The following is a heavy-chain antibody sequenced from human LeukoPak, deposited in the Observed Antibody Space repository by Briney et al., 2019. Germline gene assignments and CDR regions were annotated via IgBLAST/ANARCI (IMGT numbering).Heavy chain of an antibody. Sequence: PSETLSLTCSVSGGSISSSSYYWGWIRQPPGKGLEWIGSIYYSGSTYYNPSLKSRVTISVDTSKNQFSLKLSSVTAADTAVYYCARHLRVYLKTSYYSYYWGQGTLVTVSS. CDR3: ARHLRVYLKTSYYSYY. D-gene: IGHD3-16*01. V-gene: IGHV4-39*01. CDR2: IYYSGST. J-gene: IGHJ4*02. CDR1: GGSISSSSYY.